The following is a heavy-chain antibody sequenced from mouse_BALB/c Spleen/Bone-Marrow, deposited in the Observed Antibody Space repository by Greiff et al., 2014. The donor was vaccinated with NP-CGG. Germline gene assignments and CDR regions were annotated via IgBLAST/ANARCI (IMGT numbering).Heavy chain of an antibody. D-gene: IGHD4-1*01. CDR1: GYTFSSYW. Sequence: VELQQSGAELMKPGASVKISCKATGYTFSSYWIEWVKQRPGHGLEWIGEILPGSGSTNYNEKFKGKATFTADTSSNTAYMQLSSLTSEDSAVYYCARDWDPFAYWGQGTLVTVSA. J-gene: IGHJ3*01. V-gene: IGHV1-9*01. CDR2: ILPGSGST. CDR3: ARDWDPFAY.